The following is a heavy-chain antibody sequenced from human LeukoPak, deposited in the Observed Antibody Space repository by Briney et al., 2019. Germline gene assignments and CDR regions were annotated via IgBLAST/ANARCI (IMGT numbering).Heavy chain of an antibody. J-gene: IGHJ3*02. Sequence: GGSLILSCAASGFTFSSYEMNWVRQAPGKGLEWVSSISSSGSTTYYADSVKGRFTISRDNAKNSLYMQMNSLRAEDTAVYYCAREGTGSGHSFNIWGQGTMVTVSS. V-gene: IGHV3-48*03. CDR1: GFTFSSYE. D-gene: IGHD1-26*01. CDR2: ISSSGSTT. CDR3: AREGTGSGHSFNI.